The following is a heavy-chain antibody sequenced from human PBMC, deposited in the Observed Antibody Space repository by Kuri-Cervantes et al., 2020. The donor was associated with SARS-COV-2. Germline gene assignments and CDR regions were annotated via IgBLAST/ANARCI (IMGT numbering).Heavy chain of an antibody. CDR3: AKLGSRRHYED. CDR1: GFTFSSYS. CDR2: ISGSGGST. Sequence: GGSLSLSCAASGFTFSSYSMIWVRQAPGKGMEWVSAISGSGGSTYYADTVKGRFTISRDNSKNTLYLQMNSLRAEDTAVYYCAKLGSRRHYEDWGQGTLVTVSS. D-gene: IGHD4-17*01. V-gene: IGHV3-23*01. J-gene: IGHJ4*02.